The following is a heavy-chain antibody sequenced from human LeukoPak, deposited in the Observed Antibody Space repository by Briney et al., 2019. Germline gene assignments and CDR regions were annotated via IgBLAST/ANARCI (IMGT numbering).Heavy chain of an antibody. CDR3: ARHLAARLGGARFSDY. CDR1: GGSINSYY. J-gene: IGHJ4*02. D-gene: IGHD2-21*01. V-gene: IGHV4-59*08. Sequence: SETLSLTCIVSGGSINSYYWSWIRQPPGKGLEWIAYIYNSGNTNYNPSLKSRVTISVDTSRNEFSLKVNYVPAADTAVYYCARHLAARLGGARFSDYWGQGTLVTVSS. CDR2: IYNSGNT.